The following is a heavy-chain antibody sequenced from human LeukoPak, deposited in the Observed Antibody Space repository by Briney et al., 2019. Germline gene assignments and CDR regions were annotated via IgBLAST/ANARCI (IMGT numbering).Heavy chain of an antibody. CDR1: GGYISSSSYY. Sequence: PSETLSLTCTVSGGYISSSSYYWGWLRQPPGKGLEWIGSIYYSGSTHYNPSLKSRVTISVDTSKNQFSLKLSSVTAADTAVYYCACFYGDRDAFDIWGQGTMVTVSS. V-gene: IGHV4-39*01. CDR2: IYYSGST. J-gene: IGHJ3*02. CDR3: ACFYGDRDAFDI. D-gene: IGHD4-17*01.